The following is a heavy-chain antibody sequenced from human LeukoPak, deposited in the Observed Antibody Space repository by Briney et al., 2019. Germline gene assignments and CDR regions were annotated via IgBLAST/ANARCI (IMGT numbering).Heavy chain of an antibody. D-gene: IGHD3-22*01. Sequence: ASETLSLTCTVSGGSISSSSYYWGWIRQPPGKGLEWIGSIYYSGSTYYNPSLKSRVTISVDTSKNQFSLKLSSVTAADTAVYYCVRDVNYYDSSGKIDYWGQGTLVAVSS. CDR3: VRDVNYYDSSGKIDY. CDR1: GGSISSSSYY. J-gene: IGHJ4*02. V-gene: IGHV4-39*07. CDR2: IYYSGST.